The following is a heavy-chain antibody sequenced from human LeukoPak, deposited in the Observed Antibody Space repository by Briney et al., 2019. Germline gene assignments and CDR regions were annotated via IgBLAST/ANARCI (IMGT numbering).Heavy chain of an antibody. Sequence: SGGSLRLSCAASEFTLSSYAMNWVRQAPGKGLEWVAVISYDGSNKYYADSVKGRFTISRDNSKNTLYLQMNSLSAEDTAVYYCARDEYSSGCPLDYLGQGTLVTVSS. J-gene: IGHJ4*02. CDR3: ARDEYSSGCPLDY. CDR1: EFTLSSYA. CDR2: ISYDGSNK. D-gene: IGHD6-19*01. V-gene: IGHV3-30*04.